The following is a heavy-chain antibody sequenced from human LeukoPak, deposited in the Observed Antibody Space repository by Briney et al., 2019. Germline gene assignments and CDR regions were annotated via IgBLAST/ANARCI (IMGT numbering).Heavy chain of an antibody. V-gene: IGHV3-23*01. D-gene: IGHD6-19*01. CDR1: VFTFSSYA. CDR3: AKRGGSGWSPYYFDY. Sequence: GGSLRLSCAASVFTFSSYAMSWVRQAPGKGLEWVSAISGSGGSTYYADSVKGRFTISRDNSKNTLYLQMNSLRAEDTAVYYCAKRGGSGWSPYYFDYWGQGTLVTVSS. J-gene: IGHJ4*02. CDR2: ISGSGGST.